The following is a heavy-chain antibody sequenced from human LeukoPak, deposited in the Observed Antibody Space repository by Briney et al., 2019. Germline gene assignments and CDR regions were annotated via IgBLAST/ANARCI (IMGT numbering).Heavy chain of an antibody. J-gene: IGHJ6*03. Sequence: PGGSLRLSCAASGFTFSSYGMHWVRQAPGKGLEWVAFIRYDGSNKYYADSVKGRFTISRDNSKNTLYLQMNSLRAEDTAVYYCAKDRVTSPVRYMDVWGKGTTVTVSS. CDR1: GFTFSSYG. D-gene: IGHD4-17*01. V-gene: IGHV3-30*02. CDR3: AKDRVTSPVRYMDV. CDR2: IRYDGSNK.